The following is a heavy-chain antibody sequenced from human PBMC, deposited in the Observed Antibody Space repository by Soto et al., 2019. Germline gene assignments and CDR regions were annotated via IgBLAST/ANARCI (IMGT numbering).Heavy chain of an antibody. D-gene: IGHD6-13*01. Sequence: PSETLSLTCNVSGVTIRGYYWNWIRQPPGKTLEWIGSIYYTGGTNYNPSLKSRVTISVDTSKNHFSLKFNSLTAADTAVYYCASGTLRTLAEPDSWGQGTLVTVSS. CDR1: GVTIRGYY. CDR2: IYYTGGT. J-gene: IGHJ4*02. V-gene: IGHV4-59*01. CDR3: ASGTLRTLAEPDS.